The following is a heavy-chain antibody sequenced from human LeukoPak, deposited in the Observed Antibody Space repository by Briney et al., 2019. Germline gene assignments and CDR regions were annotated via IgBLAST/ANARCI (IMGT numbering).Heavy chain of an antibody. V-gene: IGHV1-69*13. CDR1: GGTFSSYA. J-gene: IGHJ3*02. CDR2: IIPIFGTA. CDR3: ANNQRIVGALGGDAFDS. Sequence: GASVKVSCKASGGTFSSYAISWVRQAPGQGLEWMGGIIPIFGTANYAQKFQGRVTITADESTSTAYMELSSLRSEDTAVYYCANNQRIVGALGGDAFDSWGQGTMVTVYS. D-gene: IGHD1-26*01.